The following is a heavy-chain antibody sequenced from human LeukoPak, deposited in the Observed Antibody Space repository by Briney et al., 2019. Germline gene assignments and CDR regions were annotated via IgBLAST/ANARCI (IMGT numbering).Heavy chain of an antibody. CDR3: ATAVGLRFVRFPFNFDY. V-gene: IGHV1-24*01. D-gene: IGHD5-12*01. CDR2: FDPEDGET. Sequence: ASVKVSCKVSGCTLTELSMHWVRQAPGKGLEWMGGFDPEDGETIYAQKFQGRVTMTEDTSTDTAYMELSSLRSEDTAVYYCATAVGLRFVRFPFNFDYWGQGTLVTVSS. CDR1: GCTLTELS. J-gene: IGHJ4*02.